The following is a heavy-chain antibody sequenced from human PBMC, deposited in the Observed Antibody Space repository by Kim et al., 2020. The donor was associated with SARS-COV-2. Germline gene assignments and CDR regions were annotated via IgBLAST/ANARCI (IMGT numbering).Heavy chain of an antibody. D-gene: IGHD3-3*01. Sequence: SVKVSCKASGGTFSSYAISWVRQAPGQGLEWMGGIIPIFGTANYAQKFQGRVTITADESTSTAYMELSSLRSEDTAVYYCARGFAVFWGGYSPYYFDYWGQRTLVTVSS. CDR1: GGTFSSYA. CDR2: IIPIFGTA. CDR3: ARGFAVFWGGYSPYYFDY. V-gene: IGHV1-69*13. J-gene: IGHJ4*02.